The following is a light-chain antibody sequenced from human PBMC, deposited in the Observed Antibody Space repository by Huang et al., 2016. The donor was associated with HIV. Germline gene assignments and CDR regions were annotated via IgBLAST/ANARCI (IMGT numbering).Light chain of an antibody. J-gene: IGKJ2*01. Sequence: EIVMTQSPGTLSVSPGERATLSCRASQSISSNLAWYHQKPGQAPRLLVYGAATRATGDPARFSGSGSVTEFTLTISSLQSEDFAVYYCQQYYNWPPYTFGQGTKLEIK. CDR1: QSISSN. V-gene: IGKV3-15*01. CDR3: QQYYNWPPYT. CDR2: GAA.